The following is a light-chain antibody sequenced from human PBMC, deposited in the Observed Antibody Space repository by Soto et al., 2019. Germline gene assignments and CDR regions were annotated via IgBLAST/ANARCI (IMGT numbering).Light chain of an antibody. J-gene: IGKJ5*01. V-gene: IGKV3-20*01. CDR3: QKYGSSSIT. Sequence: EIVLTQSPGTLSLSPGERATLSCRASQSVSSSYLAWYQQKPGQAPRLLIYGASTRATGIPDRFSGSGSETDFTLTISRLEPEDFAVYYCQKYGSSSITFGQGTRLEIK. CDR1: QSVSSSY. CDR2: GAS.